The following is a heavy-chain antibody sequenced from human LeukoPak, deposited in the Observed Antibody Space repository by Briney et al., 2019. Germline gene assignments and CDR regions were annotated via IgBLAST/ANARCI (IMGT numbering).Heavy chain of an antibody. V-gene: IGHV1-18*01. CDR3: ARITKDIVATIDY. CDR2: ISAYNGNT. J-gene: IGHJ4*02. CDR1: GGTFSSYA. D-gene: IGHD5-12*01. Sequence: ASVKVSCKASGGTFSSYAISWVRQAPGQGLEWMGWISAYNGNTNYAQKLQGRVTMTTDTSTSTAYMELRSLRSDDTAVYYCARITKDIVATIDYWGQGTLVTVSS.